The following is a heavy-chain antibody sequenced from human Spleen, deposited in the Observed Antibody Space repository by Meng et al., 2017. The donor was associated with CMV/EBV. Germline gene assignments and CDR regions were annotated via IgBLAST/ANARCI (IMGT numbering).Heavy chain of an antibody. CDR1: GGSIGRSIYY. J-gene: IGHJ6*02. Sequence: SETLSLTCTVSGGSIGRSIYYWGWIRQPPGKGLEWIGSIYYSGSTYYNPSLKSRVTISVDTSKKQFSLKLSSVTAADAAVYYCARDRLAGYSSGWYYYGMDVWGQGTTVTVSS. D-gene: IGHD6-19*01. CDR3: ARDRLAGYSSGWYYYGMDV. V-gene: IGHV4-39*07. CDR2: IYYSGST.